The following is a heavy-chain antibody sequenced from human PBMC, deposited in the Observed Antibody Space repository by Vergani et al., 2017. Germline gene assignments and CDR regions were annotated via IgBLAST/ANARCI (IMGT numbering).Heavy chain of an antibody. CDR2: IIPIFGTA. Sequence: QVQLVQSGAEVKKPGSSVKVSCKASGGTFSSYAISWVRQAPGQGLEWMGGIIPIFGTANYAQKFQGRVTMTADESTSTAYMELSSLRSEDTAVYYCASGRAVVVVAAMESEFDYWGQGTLVTVSS. J-gene: IGHJ4*02. V-gene: IGHV1-69*01. D-gene: IGHD2-15*01. CDR3: ASGRAVVVVAAMESEFDY. CDR1: GGTFSSYA.